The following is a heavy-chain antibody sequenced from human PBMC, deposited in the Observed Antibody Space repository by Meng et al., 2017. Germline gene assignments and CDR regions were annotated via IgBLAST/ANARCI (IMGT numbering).Heavy chain of an antibody. D-gene: IGHD2/OR15-2a*01. Sequence: QGELVEVGGGVVPTGWCRGLAWEASGFTLSSFGMHWVRQAPGKGREWVAVIWYDGSNKYYADSVKGRFTISRDNSKNTLYLQMNCLRAEDTAVYYCARGLSTTYWYFDLWGRGTLVTVSS. V-gene: IGHV3-33*01. CDR1: GFTLSSFG. J-gene: IGHJ2*01. CDR2: IWYDGSNK. CDR3: ARGLSTTYWYFDL.